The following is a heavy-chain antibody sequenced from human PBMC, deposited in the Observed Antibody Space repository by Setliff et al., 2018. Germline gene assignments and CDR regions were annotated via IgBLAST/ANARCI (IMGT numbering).Heavy chain of an antibody. CDR2: IYHNGNT. V-gene: IGHV4-59*02. CDR1: GGSVSPYF. J-gene: IGHJ6*02. CDR3: ARDRTAYSYGLDV. Sequence: SETLSLTCTVSGGSVSPYFWSWIRQPPGKGLEWIGYIYHNGNTNFNPSLKTRVTMSVDTSKNQFALNLRSVTAADSAVYYCARDRTAYSYGLDVWGQGTTVTVSS. D-gene: IGHD5-18*01.